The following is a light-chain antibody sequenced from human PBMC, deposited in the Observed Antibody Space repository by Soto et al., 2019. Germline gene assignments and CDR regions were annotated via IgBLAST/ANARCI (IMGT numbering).Light chain of an antibody. J-gene: IGLJ2*01. CDR1: NSNIETNY. CDR2: DDN. CDR3: GTWDRSLSAVV. Sequence: QSVLTQPPSVSAAPGQKVTISCSGSNSNIETNYVSWYQHLPGTAPELLIYDDNKRPSGIPDRFSGSKSGTSATLGITGLQTGDEATYYCGTWDRSLSAVVFGGGTKVTVL. V-gene: IGLV1-51*01.